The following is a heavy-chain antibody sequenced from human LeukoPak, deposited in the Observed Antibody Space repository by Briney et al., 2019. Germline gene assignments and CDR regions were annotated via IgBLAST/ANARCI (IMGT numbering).Heavy chain of an antibody. V-gene: IGHV1-2*02. CDR2: INPNSGAT. Sequence: EASVKVSCKASGLTVTGYYIHWVRQAPGQGLEWMGWINPNSGATNYAQKFQGRVTMTRDTSISTVYMELSRLRSDDTAVYYCTRGGPEGSGYSYGSHDYWGQGTLVTVSS. CDR1: GLTVTGYY. CDR3: TRGGPEGSGYSYGSHDY. D-gene: IGHD5-18*01. J-gene: IGHJ4*02.